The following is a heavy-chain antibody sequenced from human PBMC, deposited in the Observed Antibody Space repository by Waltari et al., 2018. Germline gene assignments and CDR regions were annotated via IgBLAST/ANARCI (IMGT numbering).Heavy chain of an antibody. CDR2: IYHSGSP. V-gene: IGHV4-38-2*02. CDR3: ARDTVTTNANVYYYGMDV. D-gene: IGHD4-17*01. Sequence: QVQLQESGPGLVKPSETLSLTCAVSGYSISSGYYWGWIRQPPGKGLEWIGGIYHSGSPYYNPSLKSRVTISVDTSKNQFSLKLSSVTAADTAVYYCARDTVTTNANVYYYGMDVWGQGTTVTVSS. J-gene: IGHJ6*02. CDR1: GYSISSGYY.